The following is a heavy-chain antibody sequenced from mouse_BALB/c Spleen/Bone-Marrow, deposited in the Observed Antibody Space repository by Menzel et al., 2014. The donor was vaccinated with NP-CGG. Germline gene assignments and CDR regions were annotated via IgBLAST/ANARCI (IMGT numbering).Heavy chain of an antibody. V-gene: IGHV5-6*01. Sequence: EVNVVESGGDLVKPGGSLKLSCAASELTYSSYGMSWVRQTPDKRLEWVATISGGDAYTYYPDSVKGRFTISRDSAKNTLYLQMSSLKSEDTAMYYCGRGDGSMDYWGQGTSVTVSS. J-gene: IGHJ4*01. CDR3: GRGDGSMDY. CDR1: ELTYSSYG. CDR2: ISGGDAYT. D-gene: IGHD3-3*01.